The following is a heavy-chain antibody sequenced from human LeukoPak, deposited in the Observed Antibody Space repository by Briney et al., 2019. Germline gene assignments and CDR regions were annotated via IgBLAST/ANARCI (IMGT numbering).Heavy chain of an antibody. CDR3: ARRGVQGYMDV. CDR1: GITVSNYG. Sequence: GGSLRLSCAVSGITVSNYGMSWVRQAPGKGLEWVAGISGSGGSTHYADSVKGRFTISRDNPRNTLYLQMNSLRPEDTAVYFCARRGVQGYMDVWGKGTTVTVSS. D-gene: IGHD1-26*01. J-gene: IGHJ6*03. CDR2: ISGSGGST. V-gene: IGHV3-23*01.